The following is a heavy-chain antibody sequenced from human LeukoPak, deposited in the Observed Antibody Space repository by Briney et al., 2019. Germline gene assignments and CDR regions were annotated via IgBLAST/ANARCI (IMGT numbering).Heavy chain of an antibody. V-gene: IGHV4-34*01. J-gene: IGHJ4*02. D-gene: IGHD4-11*01. CDR3: AREGSVTTVTTGIGY. CDR1: GGSFSGYY. Sequence: KTSETLSLTCAVYGGSFSGYYWSWIRQPPGKGLEWIGEINHSGSTNYNPSLKSRVTISVDTSKSQFSLKLSSVTAADTAVYYCAREGSVTTVTTGIGYWGQGTLVTVSS. CDR2: INHSGST.